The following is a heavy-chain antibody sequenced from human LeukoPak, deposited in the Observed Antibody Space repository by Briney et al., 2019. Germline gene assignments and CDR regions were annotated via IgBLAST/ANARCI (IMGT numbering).Heavy chain of an antibody. J-gene: IGHJ4*02. CDR1: GYTLTELS. CDR2: VDPEDGET. Sequence: ASVKVSCKVPGYTLTELSMHWVRQAPGKGLEWMGGVDPEDGETIYAQRFQGRVNMTEDTSADTAYMELSSLRSEDTAVYYCAADTGVLLNSWGQGTLVTVSS. D-gene: IGHD4-23*01. V-gene: IGHV1-24*01. CDR3: AADTGVLLNS.